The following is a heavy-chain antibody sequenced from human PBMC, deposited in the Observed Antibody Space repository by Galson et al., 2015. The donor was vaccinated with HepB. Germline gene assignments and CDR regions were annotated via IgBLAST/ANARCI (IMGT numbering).Heavy chain of an antibody. CDR2: IIPIFGTA. J-gene: IGHJ6*03. CDR3: ARDGGIAAGYYYYYMDV. CDR1: GGTFSSYA. Sequence: SVKVSCKASGGTFSSYAISWVRQAPGQGLEWMGGIIPIFGTANYAQKFQGRVTITADESTSTAYMELSSLRSEDTAVYYCARDGGIAAGYYYYYMDVWGKGTTVTVSS. D-gene: IGHD6-13*01. V-gene: IGHV1-69*13.